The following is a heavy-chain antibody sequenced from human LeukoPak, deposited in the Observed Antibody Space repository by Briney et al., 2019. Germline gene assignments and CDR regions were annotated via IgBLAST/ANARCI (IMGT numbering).Heavy chain of an antibody. CDR3: ARGFSH. CDR1: GGSFIDYY. D-gene: IGHD3-3*01. Sequence: PSETLSLTCAVYGGSFIDYYWSALRQPPGKGLEWSGEIYHSVSTTYNPSLKSRVTISVDTSKNQFPLKLNSVTAADTAVYYCARGFSHWGQGTLVTVSS. J-gene: IGHJ4*02. V-gene: IGHV4-34*01. CDR2: IYHSVST.